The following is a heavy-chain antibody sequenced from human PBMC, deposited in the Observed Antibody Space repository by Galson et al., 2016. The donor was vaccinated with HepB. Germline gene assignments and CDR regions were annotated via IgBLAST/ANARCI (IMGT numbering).Heavy chain of an antibody. D-gene: IGHD5-18*01. V-gene: IGHV3-23*01. CDR1: GISVSSYV. CDR3: ANGGGYSYATRVDY. Sequence: SLRLSCAASGISVSSYVMTWVRQAPGKGLEWVSAISGSGGSTYYAGSVKGRFTISTDNSKNTLYLQMNSLRAEDTAVYYCANGGGYSYATRVDYWGQGTLVTVSA. J-gene: IGHJ4*02. CDR2: ISGSGGST.